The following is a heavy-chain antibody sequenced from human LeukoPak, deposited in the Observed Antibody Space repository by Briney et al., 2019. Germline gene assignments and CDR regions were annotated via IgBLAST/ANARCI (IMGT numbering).Heavy chain of an antibody. V-gene: IGHV4-34*01. CDR2: INHSGST. Sequence: SETLSLTCAVYGGSFSGYYWSWIRQPPGKGLEWIGEINHSGSTNYNPSLKSQVTISVDTSKNQFSLKLSSVTAADTAVYYCARGRRAMIVVVTKGGFDPWGQGTLVTVSS. CDR1: GGSFSGYY. D-gene: IGHD3-22*01. J-gene: IGHJ5*02. CDR3: ARGRRAMIVVVTKGGFDP.